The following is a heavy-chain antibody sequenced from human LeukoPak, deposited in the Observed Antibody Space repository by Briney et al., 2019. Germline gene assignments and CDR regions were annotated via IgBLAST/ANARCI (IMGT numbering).Heavy chain of an antibody. CDR3: ARVRTLNWFDP. Sequence: GGSLRLSCAASGFTFSSYSMNWVRQAPGKGLEWVSSISSSSSYIYYVDSVKGRFTISRDNAKNSLYLQMNSLRAEDTAVYYCARVRTLNWFDPWGQGTLVTVSS. CDR2: ISSSSSYI. J-gene: IGHJ5*02. CDR1: GFTFSSYS. V-gene: IGHV3-21*01.